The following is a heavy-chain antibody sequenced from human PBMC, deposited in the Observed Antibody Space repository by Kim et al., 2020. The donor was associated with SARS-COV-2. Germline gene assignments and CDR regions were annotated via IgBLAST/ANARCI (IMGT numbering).Heavy chain of an antibody. J-gene: IGHJ4*02. D-gene: IGHD3-10*01. Sequence: ASVKVSCKASGYTFTSYAMNWVRQAPGQGLEWMGWINTNTGNPTYAQGFTGRFVFSLDTSVSTAYLQISSLKAEDTAVYYCARDAAHLWFGELSHLDYWGQGTLVTVSS. CDR1: GYTFTSYA. CDR3: ARDAAHLWFGELSHLDY. V-gene: IGHV7-4-1*02. CDR2: INTNTGNP.